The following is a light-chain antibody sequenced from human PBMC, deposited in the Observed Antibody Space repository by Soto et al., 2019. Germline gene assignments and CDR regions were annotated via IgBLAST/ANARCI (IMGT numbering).Light chain of an antibody. CDR1: SSDVGAYNY. Sequence: QSVLTQPASVSGSPGQSITISCAGTSSDVGAYNYVSWYQHHPGKAPKLMIYDVNNRPSGDSNRFSGSKSVNTASLTISGLQAEDEADYYCSSWTSGATYVFGSGTKLTVL. J-gene: IGLJ1*01. V-gene: IGLV2-14*03. CDR2: DVN. CDR3: SSWTSGATYV.